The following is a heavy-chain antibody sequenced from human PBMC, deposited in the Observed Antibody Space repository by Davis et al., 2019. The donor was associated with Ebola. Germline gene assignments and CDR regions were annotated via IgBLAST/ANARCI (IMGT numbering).Heavy chain of an antibody. CDR3: AREGSGWSDVTTFNHYAMDV. Sequence: MPSETLSLTCAVYGGSFSGYYWSWIRQPPGKGLEWIGEINHSGSTNYNPSLKSRVTISVDTSKNQFSLKLSSVTAADTAVYYCAREGSGWSDVTTFNHYAMDVWGQGTTVTVSS. J-gene: IGHJ6*02. D-gene: IGHD6-19*01. CDR2: INHSGST. CDR1: GGSFSGYY. V-gene: IGHV4-34*01.